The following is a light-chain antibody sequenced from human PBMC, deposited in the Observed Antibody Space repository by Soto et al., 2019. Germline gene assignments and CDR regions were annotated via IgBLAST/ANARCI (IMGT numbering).Light chain of an antibody. CDR2: RYT. J-gene: IGLJ2*01. V-gene: IGLV3-25*03. CDR3: QSADGSGSYVV. CDR1: ALPNQY. Sequence: SYELTQPPSVSVSPGQTARITCSGDALPNQYAYWYQHKPGQAPVLLIYRYTERPSGITERFSGSRSGTTVTLTISVVPAEDEADYFCQSADGSGSYVVFGGGTKLTVL.